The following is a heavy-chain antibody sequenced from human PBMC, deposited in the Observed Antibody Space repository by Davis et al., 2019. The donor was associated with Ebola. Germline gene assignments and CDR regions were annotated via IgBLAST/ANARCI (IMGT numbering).Heavy chain of an antibody. CDR1: GYTFTSHY. D-gene: IGHD6-13*01. CDR3: ARVSSRWDFFDY. V-gene: IGHV1-46*01. J-gene: IGHJ4*02. CDR2: IDPSGGST. Sequence: ASVPVSCKASGYTFTSHYMLWVRQAPGQGLEWMGGIDPSGGSTSYAQKFQGRVTMNRDTSTSTVYMELSSLRSVDTAVYYCARVSSRWDFFDYWGQGTLVTVSS.